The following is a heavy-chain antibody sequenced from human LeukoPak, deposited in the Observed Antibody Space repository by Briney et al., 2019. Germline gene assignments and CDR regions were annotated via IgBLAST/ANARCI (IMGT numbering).Heavy chain of an antibody. J-gene: IGHJ4*02. CDR1: GFTFSSYA. CDR2: ISYDGSNK. CDR3: ARERGSVPAAGYFDY. V-gene: IGHV3-30-3*01. D-gene: IGHD2-2*01. Sequence: GRSLRLSCAASGFTFSSYAMYWVRQAPGKGLEWVAVISYDGSNKYYADSVKGRFTISRDNSKNTLYLQMNSLRAEDTAVYYCARERGSVPAAGYFDYWGQGTLVTVSS.